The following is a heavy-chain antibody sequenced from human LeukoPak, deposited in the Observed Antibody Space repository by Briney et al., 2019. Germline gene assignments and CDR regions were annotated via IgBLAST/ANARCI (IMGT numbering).Heavy chain of an antibody. V-gene: IGHV1-69*13. CDR1: GGTFSSYA. CDR3: ARDGVLIVGATLDY. J-gene: IGHJ4*02. D-gene: IGHD1-26*01. CDR2: IIPIFGTA. Sequence: SVKVSCKASGGTFSSYAISWVRQAPGQGLEWMGGIIPIFGTANYAQKFQGRVTITADESTSTAYMELSSLRSEDTAVYYCARDGVLIVGATLDYWGQGTLVTVSS.